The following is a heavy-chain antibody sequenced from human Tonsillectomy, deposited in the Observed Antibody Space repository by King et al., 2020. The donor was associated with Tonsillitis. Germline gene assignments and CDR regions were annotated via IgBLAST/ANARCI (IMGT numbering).Heavy chain of an antibody. Sequence: VQLVESGAEVKKPGASVRVSCKASGYTFTDYYMHWVRQAPGQGLEWMGWINPNSGGSNSAQKFQGRGTMTRDTSISAAYMELSRLRSDDTAVYYCARDHNIRLPATGFVYWGQGTLVTVSS. CDR2: INPNSGGS. CDR3: ARDHNIRLPATGFVY. D-gene: IGHD2-21*02. V-gene: IGHV1-2*02. CDR1: GYTFTDYY. J-gene: IGHJ4*02.